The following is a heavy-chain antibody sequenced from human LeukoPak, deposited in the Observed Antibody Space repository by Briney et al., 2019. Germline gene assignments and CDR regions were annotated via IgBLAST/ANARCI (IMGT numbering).Heavy chain of an antibody. V-gene: IGHV3-23*01. Sequence: VGSLRLSCAASGFTFNNYAMTWVRQAPGKGLEWVSVINGGSGNSYYADSVKGRFTVSRDNSKNTLYLQMNSLRDEDTAVYYCAKGQGYNYGDSIDYWGQGTLVTVSS. CDR2: INGGSGNS. CDR1: GFTFNNYA. D-gene: IGHD5-18*01. CDR3: AKGQGYNYGDSIDY. J-gene: IGHJ4*02.